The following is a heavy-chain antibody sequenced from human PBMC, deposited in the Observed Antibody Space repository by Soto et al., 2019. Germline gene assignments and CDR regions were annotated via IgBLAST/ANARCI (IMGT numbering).Heavy chain of an antibody. D-gene: IGHD3-10*01. CDR2: ISYDGSNK. CDR1: VFTFSSYA. J-gene: IGHJ4*02. CDR3: ARDLGPYGSGSGFDY. Sequence: PGGSLRLSCAASVFTFSSYAMHWVRQAPGKGLEWVAVISYDGSNKYYADSVKGRFTISRDNSKNTLYLQMNSLRAEDTAVYYCARDLGPYGSGSGFDYWGQGTLVTVSS. V-gene: IGHV3-30-3*01.